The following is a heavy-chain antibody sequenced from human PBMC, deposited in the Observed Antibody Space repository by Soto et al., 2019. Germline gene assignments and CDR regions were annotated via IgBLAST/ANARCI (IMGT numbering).Heavy chain of an antibody. CDR1: SGSITSGGCY. D-gene: IGHD2-2*01. Sequence: PSETLSLTCAVPSGSITSGGCYWHWVRQAPGKGLVWVSRINSDGSSTSYADSVKGRFTISRDNAKNTLYLQMNSLRAEDTAVYYCARAIVVVPAAKGGLDYWGQGTLVTVS. V-gene: IGHV3-74*01. J-gene: IGHJ4*02. CDR3: ARAIVVVPAAKGGLDY. CDR2: INSDGSST.